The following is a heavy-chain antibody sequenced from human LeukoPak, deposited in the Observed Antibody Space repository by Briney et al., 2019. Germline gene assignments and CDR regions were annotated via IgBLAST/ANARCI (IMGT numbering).Heavy chain of an antibody. CDR2: IIPIFGTA. D-gene: IGHD4-23*01. J-gene: IGHJ2*01. V-gene: IGHV1-69*05. CDR3: ARRPLRGGNPWWYFDL. Sequence: ASVKVSCKASGGTFSSYAISWVRQAPGQGLEWMGRIIPIFGTANYAQKFQGRVTITTDESTSTAYMELSSLRSEDTAVYYCARRPLRGGNPWWYFDLWGHGTLATVSS. CDR1: GGTFSSYA.